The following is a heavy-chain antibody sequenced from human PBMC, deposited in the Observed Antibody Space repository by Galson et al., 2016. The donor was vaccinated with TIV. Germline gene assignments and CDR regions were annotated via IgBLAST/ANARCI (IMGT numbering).Heavy chain of an antibody. Sequence: SVKVSCKASGSTFSSYAISWVRQAPRQGLEWMGRIVPILGVTNYAQNFQGRVTITADISTNTAYMELSSLRSEDTAVYYCARYCSTAYCYGSLTHDIDVWGKGTPVAVSS. CDR3: ARYCSTAYCYGSLTHDIDV. CDR2: IVPILGVT. CDR1: GSTFSSYA. J-gene: IGHJ6*04. V-gene: IGHV1-69*04. D-gene: IGHD2-2*01.